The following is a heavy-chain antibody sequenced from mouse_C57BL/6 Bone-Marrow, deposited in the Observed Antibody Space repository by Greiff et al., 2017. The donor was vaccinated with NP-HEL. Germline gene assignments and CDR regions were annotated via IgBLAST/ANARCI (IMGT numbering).Heavy chain of an antibody. CDR2: IDPSDSYT. V-gene: IGHV1-59*01. CDR3: ARYRAQAYAMDY. J-gene: IGHJ4*01. CDR1: GYTFTSYW. D-gene: IGHD3-2*02. Sequence: VQLQQPGAELVRPGTSVKLSCKASGYTFTSYWMHWVKQRPGQGLEWIGVIDPSDSYTNYNQKFKGKTTLTVDPSSSTAYMQLSSLTSEDSAVYYCARYRAQAYAMDYWGQGTSVTVSS.